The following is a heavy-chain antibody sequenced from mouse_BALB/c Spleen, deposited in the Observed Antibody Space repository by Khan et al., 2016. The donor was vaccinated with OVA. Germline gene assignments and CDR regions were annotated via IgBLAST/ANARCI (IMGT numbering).Heavy chain of an antibody. CDR1: GFSLTTYG. CDR2: IWSGGST. Sequence: VELVESGPGLVQPSQSLSITCTVSGFSLTTYGVHWVRQSPGKGLEWLGVIWSGGSTDYNAAFISRLSISKDSSKSQVFFKMNSLQVSDTAIYYCARNYDYDEGLAYWGQGTLVTVSA. D-gene: IGHD2-4*01. V-gene: IGHV2-2*02. CDR3: ARNYDYDEGLAY. J-gene: IGHJ3*01.